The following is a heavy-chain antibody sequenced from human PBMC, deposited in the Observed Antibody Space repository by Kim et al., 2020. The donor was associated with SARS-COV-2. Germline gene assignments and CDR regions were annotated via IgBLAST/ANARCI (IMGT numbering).Heavy chain of an antibody. V-gene: IGHV3-33*06. Sequence: GGSLRLSCAASGFSFSSFGMHWVRQAPGKGLEWVAVIWYDGSNTYYEDSIKGRFTISRDNSKNTLYLQMNSLRVEDTAVYYCAKSRDHDISGFYYYFEY. CDR1: GFSFSSFG. D-gene: IGHD3-22*01. CDR3: AKSRDHDISGFYYYFEY. CDR2: IWYDGSNT. J-gene: IGHJ4*01.